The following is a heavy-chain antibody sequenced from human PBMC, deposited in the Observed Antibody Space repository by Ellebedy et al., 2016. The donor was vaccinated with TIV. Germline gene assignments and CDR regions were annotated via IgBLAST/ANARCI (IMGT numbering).Heavy chain of an antibody. D-gene: IGHD2-15*01. CDR3: AKDRRDIVVVVAATGVNWFDP. CDR1: GFTFSSYA. V-gene: IGHV3-23*01. CDR2: ISGSGCST. J-gene: IGHJ5*02. Sequence: GESLKISCAASGFTFSSYAMSWVRQAPGKGLEWVSAISGSGCSTYYADSVKGRFTISRDNSKNTLYLQMNSLSAEDTAVYYCAKDRRDIVVVVAATGVNWFDPWGQGTLVTVSP.